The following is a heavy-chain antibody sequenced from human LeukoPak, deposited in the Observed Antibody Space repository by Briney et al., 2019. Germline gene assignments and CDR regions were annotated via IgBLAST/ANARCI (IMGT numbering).Heavy chain of an antibody. J-gene: IGHJ6*03. CDR2: IYTSGST. D-gene: IGHD1-26*01. CDR1: GGPFSGYF. Sequence: SETLSLTCAVSGGPFSGYFWSWIRQSSGKGLEWIGYIYTSGSTNYNPSLKSRVTISVDTSKNQFSLKLSSVTAADTAVYYCARLGSGSYYYYYYYMDVWGKGTTVTVSS. V-gene: IGHV4-4*09. CDR3: ARLGSGSYYYYYYYMDV.